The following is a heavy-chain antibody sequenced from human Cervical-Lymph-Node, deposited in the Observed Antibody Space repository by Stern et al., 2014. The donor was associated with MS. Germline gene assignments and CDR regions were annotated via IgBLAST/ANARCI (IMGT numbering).Heavy chain of an antibody. J-gene: IGHJ4*02. D-gene: IGHD3-16*01. CDR3: ARTSYGANPLQFDF. CDR1: GYNFTNYF. V-gene: IGHV1-46*01. CDR2: IKPSGGGR. Sequence: VQLVESGAEVTKPGASVKVSCKTSGYNFTNYFIHWVRQAPGEGLEWVGIIKPSGGGRRNAKKNPGRINFTRDGSTTQRYMEISSLTSSDTAVYYCARTSYGANPLQFDFWGKGTLVTV.